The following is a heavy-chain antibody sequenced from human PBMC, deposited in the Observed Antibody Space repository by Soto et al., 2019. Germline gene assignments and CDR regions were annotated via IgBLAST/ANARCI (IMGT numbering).Heavy chain of an antibody. CDR1: GFTFSSYA. CDR3: AREGLIVGATKGWFDP. Sequence: QPGGSLRLSCAASGFTFSSYAMHWVRQAPGKGLEWVAVISYDGSNKYYADSVKGRFTISRDNSKNTLYLQMNSLRAEDTAVYYCAREGLIVGATKGWFDPWGQGTLVTVSS. CDR2: ISYDGSNK. D-gene: IGHD1-26*01. J-gene: IGHJ5*02. V-gene: IGHV3-30-3*01.